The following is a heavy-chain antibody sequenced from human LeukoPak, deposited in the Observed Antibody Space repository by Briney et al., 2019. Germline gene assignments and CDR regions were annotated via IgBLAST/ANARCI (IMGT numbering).Heavy chain of an antibody. V-gene: IGHV1-8*01. Sequence: ASVKVSCKASGYTSTSYDISWVRQATGQGLEWMGWMNPNSGNTGYAQKFQGRVTMTRNTSISTAYMELSSLRSEDTAVYYCARGRRDSSGYYFINAFDIWGQGTMVTVSS. J-gene: IGHJ3*02. CDR1: GYTSTSYD. CDR2: MNPNSGNT. CDR3: ARGRRDSSGYYFINAFDI. D-gene: IGHD3-22*01.